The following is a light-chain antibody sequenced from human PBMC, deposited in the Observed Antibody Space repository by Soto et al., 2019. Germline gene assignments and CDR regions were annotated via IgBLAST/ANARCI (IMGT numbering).Light chain of an antibody. Sequence: QSVLTQPPSASGTPGQRVTISCSGSSSNIGSNTVNWYQQFPGAAPRFLISGNNARPSGVPDRFSASRSGTSASLAISGLQSEDEADYYCAVWDDKLRGRIIGGGTKVTVL. CDR3: AVWDDKLRGRI. J-gene: IGLJ2*01. CDR1: SSNIGSNT. CDR2: GNN. V-gene: IGLV1-44*01.